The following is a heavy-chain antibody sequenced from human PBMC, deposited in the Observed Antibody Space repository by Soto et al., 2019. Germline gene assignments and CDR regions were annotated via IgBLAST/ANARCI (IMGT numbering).Heavy chain of an antibody. Sequence: GGSLRLSCTASGFTFGDYAMSWVRQAPGKGLEWVGFIRSKAYGGTTEYAASVKGRFTISRDDSKSIAYLQMNSLKTEDTAVYYCTREGQYYDILTGYYGGNYWGQGTLVTVSS. V-gene: IGHV3-49*04. CDR2: IRSKAYGGTT. CDR1: GFTFGDYA. CDR3: TREGQYYDILTGYYGGNY. D-gene: IGHD3-9*01. J-gene: IGHJ4*02.